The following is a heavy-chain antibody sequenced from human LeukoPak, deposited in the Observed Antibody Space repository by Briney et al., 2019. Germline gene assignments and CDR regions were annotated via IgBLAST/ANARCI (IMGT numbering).Heavy chain of an antibody. CDR1: GFTLSRYW. Sequence: GGSLRLSCAASGFTLSRYWMHWVRQAPGKGLVWVSRINSDASSTGYVDSVKGRFTISRDNAKNTLYLQMNSLRAEDTAVYYCARDYYYGMDVWGQGTTVTVS. V-gene: IGHV3-74*01. CDR2: INSDASST. J-gene: IGHJ6*02. CDR3: ARDYYYGMDV.